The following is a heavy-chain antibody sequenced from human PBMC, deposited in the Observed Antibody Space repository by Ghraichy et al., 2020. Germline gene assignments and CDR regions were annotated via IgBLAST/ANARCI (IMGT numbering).Heavy chain of an antibody. V-gene: IGHV3-66*01. J-gene: IGHJ4*02. Sequence: LSLTCAASGFTVSSSYMSWVRQAPGKGLEWVSVIYSGYSTYYADSVKGRFTISRDNSKNTVYLQMNSLRAEDTAVYYCARGIATTGTFFDYWGQGTLGTVSS. CDR2: IYSGYST. D-gene: IGHD6-13*01. CDR1: GFTVSSSY. CDR3: ARGIATTGTFFDY.